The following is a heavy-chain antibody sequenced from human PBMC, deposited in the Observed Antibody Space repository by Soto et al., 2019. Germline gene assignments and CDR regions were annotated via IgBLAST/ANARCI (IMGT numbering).Heavy chain of an antibody. CDR3: ARSELEAYYYYYGMDV. CDR1: GGSISSSSYY. CDR2: IYYSGST. J-gene: IGHJ6*02. V-gene: IGHV4-39*01. D-gene: IGHD1-1*01. Sequence: SETLSLTCTVSGGSISSSSYYWGWIRQPPGKGLEWIGSIYYSGSTYYNPSLKSRVTISVDTSKNQFSLKLSSVTATDTAVYYCARSELEAYYYYYGMDVWGQGTTVTVSS.